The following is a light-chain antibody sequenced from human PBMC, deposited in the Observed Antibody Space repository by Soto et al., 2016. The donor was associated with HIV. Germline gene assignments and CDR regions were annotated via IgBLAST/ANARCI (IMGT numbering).Light chain of an antibody. Sequence: DIRMTQSPSTLSASLGDRVTITCRASQSINKWLAWYQQKPGKAPNLLIYKASTSQSGVPSTFSGSGSGTEFTLMISSLQPDDFATYYCQQYNSYPWTFGQGTKVEIK. CDR1: QSINKW. CDR2: KAS. V-gene: IGKV1-5*03. J-gene: IGKJ1*01. CDR3: QQYNSYPWT.